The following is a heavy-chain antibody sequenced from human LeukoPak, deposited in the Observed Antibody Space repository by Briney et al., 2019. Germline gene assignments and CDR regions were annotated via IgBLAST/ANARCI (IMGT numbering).Heavy chain of an antibody. Sequence: GGSLRLSCAASGFTFSSYAMHWVRQAPGKGLEYVSAISSNGGSTHYANSVKGRFTISRDNSKNTLYLQMGSLRAEDMAVYYCAREMGYGSNSGFDYWGQGTLVTVSS. J-gene: IGHJ4*02. D-gene: IGHD3-10*01. CDR1: GFTFSSYA. V-gene: IGHV3-64*01. CDR2: ISSNGGST. CDR3: AREMGYGSNSGFDY.